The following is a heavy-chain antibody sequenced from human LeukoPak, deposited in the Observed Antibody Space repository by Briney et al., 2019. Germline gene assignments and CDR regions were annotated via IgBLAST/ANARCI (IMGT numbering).Heavy chain of an antibody. J-gene: IGHJ4*02. CDR3: AREGGVFDSSGYFDY. V-gene: IGHV3-33*01. Sequence: GGSLRLSCAASGFPFTTYGMHWVRQAPGKGLEWVAVTYYEGSKKFYVDSVKGRFTISRDISKNTLYLQMNGLRAEDTAVYYCAREGGVFDSSGYFDYWGQGTLVTVSS. CDR2: TYYEGSKK. CDR1: GFPFTTYG. D-gene: IGHD3-22*01.